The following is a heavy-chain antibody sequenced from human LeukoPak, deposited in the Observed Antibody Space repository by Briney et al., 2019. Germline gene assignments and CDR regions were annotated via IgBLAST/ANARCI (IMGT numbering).Heavy chain of an antibody. Sequence: PGGSPRLSCAASGFTFSIYWMHWVRQAPGKGLVWVSRISSEGSSTTYADSVKGRFTISRDNAKNSLYVQMNSLRVEDTAVYYCATLDYYDKSPRILDYWGQGTLVTVSS. CDR1: GFTFSIYW. CDR3: ATLDYYDKSPRILDY. J-gene: IGHJ4*02. D-gene: IGHD3-22*01. CDR2: ISSEGSST. V-gene: IGHV3-74*01.